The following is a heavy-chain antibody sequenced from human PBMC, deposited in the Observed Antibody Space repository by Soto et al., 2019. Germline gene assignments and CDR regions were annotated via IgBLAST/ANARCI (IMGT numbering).Heavy chain of an antibody. CDR1: GFTYSTYT. D-gene: IGHD3-22*01. CDR2: ISYDGSNK. CDR3: AKGQSGYSPYYFDY. Sequence: PGGSLRLSCAASGFTYSTYTMHWVRQAPGKGLEWVAVISYDGSNKYYADSVKGRFTISRDNSKNTLYLQMNSLRAEDTAVYYCAKGQSGYSPYYFDYWGQGTLVTVSS. J-gene: IGHJ4*02. V-gene: IGHV3-30*18.